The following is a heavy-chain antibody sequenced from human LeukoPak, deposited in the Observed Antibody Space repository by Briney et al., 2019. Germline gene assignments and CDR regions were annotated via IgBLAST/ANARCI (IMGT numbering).Heavy chain of an antibody. Sequence: GGSLRLSCAASGFTFSSYSMNWVRQAPGKGLEWVSPISSSSSYIYYADSVKGRFTISRDNAKNSLYLQMNSLRAEDTAVYYCAREDTAMVNYYGMDVWGQGTTVTVSS. J-gene: IGHJ6*02. D-gene: IGHD5-18*01. CDR2: ISSSSSYI. CDR3: AREDTAMVNYYGMDV. CDR1: GFTFSSYS. V-gene: IGHV3-21*01.